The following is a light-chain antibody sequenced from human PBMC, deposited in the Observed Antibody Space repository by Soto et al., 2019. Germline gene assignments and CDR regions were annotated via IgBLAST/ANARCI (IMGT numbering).Light chain of an antibody. Sequence: ELVLTQSPDTLSLSPGDSATLSCRASQSVSSNLAWYQQKTGQAPRLLVYDVSNRATGIPDRLSGGGSGTDLNLTISKLEPEDFAVYYCQQRSDWPWTCGQGTKVDIK. V-gene: IGKV3-11*01. CDR2: DVS. J-gene: IGKJ1*01. CDR1: QSVSSN. CDR3: QQRSDWPWT.